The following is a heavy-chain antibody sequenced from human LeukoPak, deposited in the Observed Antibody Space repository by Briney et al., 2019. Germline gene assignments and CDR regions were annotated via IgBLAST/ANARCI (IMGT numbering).Heavy chain of an antibody. D-gene: IGHD6-19*01. CDR3: TRGSGIAVAVPFDP. V-gene: IGHV3-49*04. J-gene: IGHJ5*02. Sequence: GVLRLSCAASGFTFSSYSMNWVRQAPGKGLEWVGFIRSKAYGGTTEYAASVKGRFTISRDDSKSIAYLQMNSLKTEDTAVYYCTRGSGIAVAVPFDPWGQGTLVTVSS. CDR1: GFTFSSYS. CDR2: IRSKAYGGTT.